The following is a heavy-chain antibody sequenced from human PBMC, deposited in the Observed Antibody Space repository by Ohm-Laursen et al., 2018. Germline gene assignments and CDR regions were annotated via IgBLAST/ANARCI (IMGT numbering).Heavy chain of an antibody. D-gene: IGHD3-22*01. J-gene: IGHJ3*02. Sequence: SVKVSCKASGYTFTSYGITWVRQAPGQGLEWMGWISAYNGNTYYAQKLQGRVTMTTDTSTSTAYMELRSLRSDDTAVFFCARDLYYYDSSDYYQDTFDIWGQGTMVTVSS. CDR2: ISAYNGNT. CDR3: ARDLYYYDSSDYYQDTFDI. CDR1: GYTFTSYG. V-gene: IGHV1-18*01.